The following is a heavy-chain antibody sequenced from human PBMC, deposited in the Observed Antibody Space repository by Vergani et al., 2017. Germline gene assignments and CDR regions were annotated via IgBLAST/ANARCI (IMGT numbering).Heavy chain of an antibody. CDR3: ASGGMTMVRHLMFDP. CDR1: GGSFSGYY. CDR2: INHSGST. Sequence: QVQLQQWGAGLLKPSETLSLTCAVYGGSFSGYYWSWIRQPPGKGLEWIGEINHSGSTNYNPSLKSRVTISVDTSKNQFSLKLSSVTAADTAVYYCASGGMTMVRHLMFDPWGQGTLVTVSS. D-gene: IGHD3-10*01. J-gene: IGHJ5*02. V-gene: IGHV4-34*01.